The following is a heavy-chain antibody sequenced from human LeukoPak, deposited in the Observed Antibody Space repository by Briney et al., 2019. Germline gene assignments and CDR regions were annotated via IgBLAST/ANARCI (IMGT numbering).Heavy chain of an antibody. CDR1: EFSLSYYA. J-gene: IGHJ4*02. CDR3: ARPNLVVVTANRWGLDL. V-gene: IGHV3-30-3*01. CDR2: ITYDGTTK. Sequence: GGSLRLSCAASEFSLSYYAMYWVRQPPGKGLEWVAAITYDGTTKYYANSVKGRFTRSRDNSKNTLYLQMNSLRVEDTAVYYCARPNLVVVTANRWGLDLWGPGTLVTVSS. D-gene: IGHD2-21*02.